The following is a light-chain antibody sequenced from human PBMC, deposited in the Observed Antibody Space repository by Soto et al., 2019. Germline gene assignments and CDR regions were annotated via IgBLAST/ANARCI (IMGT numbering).Light chain of an antibody. CDR3: CSYAGSSTYVV. J-gene: IGLJ2*01. CDR1: SSXVGSYNL. V-gene: IGLV2-23*01. Sequence: QSVLTQPASVSGSPGQSITISCTGTSSXVGSYNLVSWYQQHPGKAPKLMIYEGSKRPSGVSNRFSGSKSGNTASLTISGXXXXXXXXXXCCSYAGSSTYVVFGGGTKLTVL. CDR2: EGS.